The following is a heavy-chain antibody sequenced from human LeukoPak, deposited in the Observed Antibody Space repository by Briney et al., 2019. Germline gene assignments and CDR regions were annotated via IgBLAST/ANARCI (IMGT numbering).Heavy chain of an antibody. V-gene: IGHV3-7*01. D-gene: IGHD2-21*02. J-gene: IGHJ4*02. CDR1: GFSLSTYW. CDR3: ARWAGVTDC. CDR2: IKQDGSEK. Sequence: PGGSLRLSCTASGFSLSTYWMSWVRQTPGKGLEWVANIKQDGSEKYYVDSVEGRFTISRDNDKNTLYLQMNGLRVEDTAVYYCARWAGVTDCWGQGTLVTVSS.